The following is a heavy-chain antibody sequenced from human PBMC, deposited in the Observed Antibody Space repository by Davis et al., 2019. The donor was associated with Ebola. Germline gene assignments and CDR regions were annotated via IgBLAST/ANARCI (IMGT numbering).Heavy chain of an antibody. J-gene: IGHJ4*02. Sequence: ASVKVSCKASGYTFTSYDINWVRQATGQGLEWMGWMNPNSGNTGYAQKFQGRVTMTRNTSISTAYMELSSLRSEDTAVYYCATAAGERLGHFDSWGQGSLVTVSS. CDR1: GYTFTSYD. D-gene: IGHD1-26*01. CDR3: ATAAGERLGHFDS. V-gene: IGHV1-8*01. CDR2: MNPNSGNT.